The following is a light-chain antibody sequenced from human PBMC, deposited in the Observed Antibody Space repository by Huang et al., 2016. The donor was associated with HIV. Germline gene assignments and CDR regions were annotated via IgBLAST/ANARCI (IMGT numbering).Light chain of an antibody. V-gene: IGKV1-6*01. CDR3: LQDYNYPRT. CDR1: QGIGND. J-gene: IGKJ1*01. CDR2: AAS. Sequence: AIQMTQSPSSLSASVGDRVTVTCRASQGIGNDLGWYQQKPGKAPKLLSYAASILQSGVPARFSGSGSGTDFTLTISSLQPEDFATYYCLQDYNYPRTFGQGTKVEIK.